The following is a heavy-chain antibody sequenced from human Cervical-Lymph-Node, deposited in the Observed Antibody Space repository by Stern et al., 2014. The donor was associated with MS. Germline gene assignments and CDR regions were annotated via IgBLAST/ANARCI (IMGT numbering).Heavy chain of an antibody. CDR3: ARRMEYYYGLDV. CDR1: GFTFSYYN. Sequence: QVQLVESGGGVVQPGRSLRLSCAASGFTFSYYNIHWVRQAPGKGLEWVAAISFDGTIKYYADSVKGRFTISRDNSKNTLYLQMNSLRTEDTAVYYCARRMEYYYGLDVWGQGTTVTVSS. J-gene: IGHJ6*02. D-gene: IGHD3-3*01. V-gene: IGHV3-30-3*01. CDR2: ISFDGTIK.